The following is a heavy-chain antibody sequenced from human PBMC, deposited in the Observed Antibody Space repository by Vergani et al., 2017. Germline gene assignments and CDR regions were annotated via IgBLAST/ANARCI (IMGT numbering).Heavy chain of an antibody. Sequence: QVQLQESGPGLVKPSETLSLTCTVSGGSISSYYWSWIRQPAGKGLEWIGYIYYSGSTNYNPSLKSRVTISVDTSKNQFSLKLSSVTAADTAVYYCARQGIAAAGLFAGFYYFDYWGQGTLVTVSS. CDR2: IYYSGST. J-gene: IGHJ4*02. V-gene: IGHV4-59*08. CDR3: ARQGIAAAGLFAGFYYFDY. CDR1: GGSISSYY. D-gene: IGHD6-13*01.